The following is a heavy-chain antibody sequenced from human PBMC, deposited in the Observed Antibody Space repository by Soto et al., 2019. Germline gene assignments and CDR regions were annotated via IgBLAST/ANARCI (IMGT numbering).Heavy chain of an antibody. Sequence: ASVKVSCKASGYTFASYGISWVRQAPGQGFEWMGWISAYNGNTNYAQKLQGRVTMTTDTSTSTAYMELRSLRSDDTAVYYCARVVVVAATYYYYGMDVWGQGTTVTVSS. D-gene: IGHD2-15*01. CDR1: GYTFASYG. CDR2: ISAYNGNT. V-gene: IGHV1-18*01. CDR3: ARVVVVAATYYYYGMDV. J-gene: IGHJ6*02.